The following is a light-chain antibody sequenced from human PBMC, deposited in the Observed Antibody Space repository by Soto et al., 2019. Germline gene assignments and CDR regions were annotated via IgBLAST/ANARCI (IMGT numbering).Light chain of an antibody. CDR1: QNIGYF. CDR2: AAS. Sequence: DIQMTQSPSSLPASVGDRVTITCRASQNIGYFLNWYQQKPGKAPNLLIYAASSFQTGVSSRFSGRGSGTEFTLTIRNLQPEDFATYWCQQSYAAPLTFGGGTKVDIK. CDR3: QQSYAAPLT. J-gene: IGKJ4*01. V-gene: IGKV1-39*01.